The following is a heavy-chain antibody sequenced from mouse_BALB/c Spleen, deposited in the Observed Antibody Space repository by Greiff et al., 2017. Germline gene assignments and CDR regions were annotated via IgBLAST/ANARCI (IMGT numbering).Heavy chain of an antibody. CDR1: GFAFSSYD. J-gene: IGHJ1*01. CDR3: ARNYGSSYDWYFDV. Sequence: DVKLVESGGGLVKPGGSLKLSCAASGFAFSSYDMSWVRQTPEKRLEWVAYISSGGGSTYYPDTVKGRFTISRDNAKNTLYLQMSSLKSEDTAMYYCARNYGSSYDWYFDVWGAGTTVTVSS. CDR2: ISSGGGST. V-gene: IGHV5-12-1*01. D-gene: IGHD1-1*01.